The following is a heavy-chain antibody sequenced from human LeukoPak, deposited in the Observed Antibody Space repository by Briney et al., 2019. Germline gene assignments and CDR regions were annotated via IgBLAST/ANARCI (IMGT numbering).Heavy chain of an antibody. D-gene: IGHD2-15*01. J-gene: IGHJ4*02. CDR1: GFTSTSYG. Sequence: GGSLRLSCAAFGFTSTSYGMHWVRQAPGKGLEWVAFIRYDGSNKYYADSVKGRFTISRDNSKNTLYLQMNSLRAEDTAVYYCAKERCSGGSCYYQFDYWGQGTLVTVSS. V-gene: IGHV3-30*02. CDR2: IRYDGSNK. CDR3: AKERCSGGSCYYQFDY.